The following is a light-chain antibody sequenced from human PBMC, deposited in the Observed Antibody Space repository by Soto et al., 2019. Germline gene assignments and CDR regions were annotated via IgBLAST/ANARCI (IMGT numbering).Light chain of an antibody. V-gene: IGLV1-40*01. CDR1: SSNIGAGYD. Sequence: QSVLTQPPSVSGAPGQRVTISCTGSSSNIGAGYDVHWYQQLPGTAPKLLIYGNSNRPSGVPDRFSGSKSGTSASLAITGLQAEDEADYYCQSYDSSRSNVVFGGGTKVTVL. J-gene: IGLJ2*01. CDR2: GNS. CDR3: QSYDSSRSNVV.